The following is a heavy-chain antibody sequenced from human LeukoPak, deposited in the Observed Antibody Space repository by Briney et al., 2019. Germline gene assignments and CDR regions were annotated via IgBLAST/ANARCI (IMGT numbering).Heavy chain of an antibody. D-gene: IGHD3-10*01. V-gene: IGHV4-4*02. CDR2: ISDSGST. CDR3: ARERIRGVPIGFDY. CDR1: GASSRRSYW. J-gene: IGHJ4*02. Sequence: SETLSLTCAVSGASSRRSYWWSWVRQPPGQGLEWVGEISDSGSTNYNASLKSRVTISVDTSKNQFSLKLSSVTAADTAVYYCARERIRGVPIGFDYWGQGTLVTVSS.